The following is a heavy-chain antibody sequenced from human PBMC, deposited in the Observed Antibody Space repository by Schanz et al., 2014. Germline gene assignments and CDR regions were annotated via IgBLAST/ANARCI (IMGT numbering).Heavy chain of an antibody. D-gene: IGHD3-22*01. V-gene: IGHV4-4*07. CDR3: ATWRGDDSGGHGQFDY. Sequence: QVQLPESGPGLVKPSETLSLTCTVSGGSMSSFYWNWIRQPAGKGLEWIGRISTSGSTNYNPSLRSRVSRSIGTSKTHFSLRLSSLTAADTAVYYCATWRGDDSGGHGQFDYWGQGALVTVSS. CDR2: ISTSGST. J-gene: IGHJ4*02. CDR1: GGSMSSFY.